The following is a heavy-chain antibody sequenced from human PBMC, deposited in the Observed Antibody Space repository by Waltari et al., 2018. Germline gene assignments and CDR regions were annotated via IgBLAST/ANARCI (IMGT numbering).Heavy chain of an antibody. V-gene: IGHV4-30-2*01. CDR3: AGSRITIFGVVIHPLDY. Sequence: QLQLQESGSGLVKPSQTLSLTCAVSCGSLSSCCYSWTWLRHPPGKGLEWIGYIYHSGSTYYNPSLKSRVTISVDRSKNQFSLKLSSVTAADTAVYYCAGSRITIFGVVIHPLDYWGQGTLVTVSS. CDR1: CGSLSSCCYS. J-gene: IGHJ4*02. CDR2: IYHSGST. D-gene: IGHD3-3*01.